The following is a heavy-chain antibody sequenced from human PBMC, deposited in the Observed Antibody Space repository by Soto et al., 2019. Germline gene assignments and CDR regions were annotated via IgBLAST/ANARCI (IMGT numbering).Heavy chain of an antibody. V-gene: IGHV3-30*18. CDR3: AKDGNYYGSGSYYYGMDV. CDR2: ISYDGSNK. CDR1: GFTFSNHG. D-gene: IGHD3-10*01. J-gene: IGHJ6*02. Sequence: XGSLRLSCSASGFTFSNHGMHWVRQAPGKGLEWVAVISYDGSNKYYADSVKGRFTISRDNSKNTLYLQMNSLRAEDTAVYYCAKDGNYYGSGSYYYGMDVWGQGTTVTVSS.